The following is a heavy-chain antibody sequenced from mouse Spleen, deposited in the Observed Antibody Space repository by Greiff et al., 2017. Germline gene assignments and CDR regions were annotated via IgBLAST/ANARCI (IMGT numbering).Heavy chain of an antibody. CDR3: ARERIPDGYYWYFDV. J-gene: IGHJ1*03. Sequence: VQLQQSGAELARPGASVKLSCKASGYTFTSYGISWVKQRTGQGLEWIGEIYPRSGNTYYNEKFKGKATLTADKSSSTAYMELRSLTSEDSAVYFCARERIPDGYYWYFDVWGTGTTVTVSS. CDR1: GYTFTSYG. CDR2: IYPRSGNT. D-gene: IGHD2-3*01. V-gene: IGHV1-81*01.